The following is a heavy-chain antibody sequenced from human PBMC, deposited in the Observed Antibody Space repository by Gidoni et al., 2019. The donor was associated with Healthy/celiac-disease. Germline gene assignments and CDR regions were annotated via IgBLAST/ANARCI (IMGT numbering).Heavy chain of an antibody. J-gene: IGHJ6*02. CDR2: ISGSGGST. Sequence: EVQLLESGGGLVQPGGSLRLSCAASGFTFRSYAMSWVRQAPGKGLEWVSAISGSGGSTYYADSVKGRFTISRDNSKNTLYLQMNSLRAEDTAVYYCAKGGQLGLTYYYYGMDVWGQGTTVTVSS. CDR3: AKGGQLGLTYYYYGMDV. V-gene: IGHV3-23*01. D-gene: IGHD6-6*01. CDR1: GFTFRSYA.